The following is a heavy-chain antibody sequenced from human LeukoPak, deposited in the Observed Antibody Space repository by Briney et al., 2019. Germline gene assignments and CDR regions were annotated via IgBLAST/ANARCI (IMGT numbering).Heavy chain of an antibody. V-gene: IGHV1-18*01. CDR1: GYTFNSYG. Sequence: ASVKVSCKASGYTFNSYGITWVRQAPGQGLEWMGWISAYNGNTNYAQKLQGRVTMTTDTSTSTAYMELRSLRSDDTAVYYCARAVVGARLPDYWGQGTLVTVSS. CDR2: ISAYNGNT. CDR3: ARAVVGARLPDY. D-gene: IGHD1-26*01. J-gene: IGHJ4*02.